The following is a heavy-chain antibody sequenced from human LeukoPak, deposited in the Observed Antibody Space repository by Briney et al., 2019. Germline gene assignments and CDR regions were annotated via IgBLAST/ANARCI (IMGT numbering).Heavy chain of an antibody. CDR1: GSTFSSYS. CDR2: IRSSSSDI. V-gene: IGHV3-21*01. CDR3: ARVRSGSLDY. D-gene: IGHD1-26*01. Sequence: PGGSLRLSCAASGSTFSSYSMNWLRQAPGKGLEWVSFIRSSSSDIYYADSVKGRFTISRDNAKNSLYLQMDSLRAEDTAVYYCARVRSGSLDYWGQGTLVTVSS. J-gene: IGHJ4*02.